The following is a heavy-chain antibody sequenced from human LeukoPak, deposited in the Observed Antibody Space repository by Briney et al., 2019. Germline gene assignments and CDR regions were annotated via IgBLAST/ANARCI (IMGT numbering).Heavy chain of an antibody. J-gene: IGHJ5*02. V-gene: IGHV4-59*08. CDR1: GGSISSYY. CDR2: IYYSGST. CDR3: ARSYSSGWYRVVWFDP. Sequence: SETLSLTCTVSGGSISSYYWSWIRQPPGKGLEWIGYIYYSGSTNYNPSLKSRVTISVDTSKDQFSLKPSSVTAADTAVYYCARSYSSGWYRVVWFDPWGQGTLVTVSS. D-gene: IGHD6-19*01.